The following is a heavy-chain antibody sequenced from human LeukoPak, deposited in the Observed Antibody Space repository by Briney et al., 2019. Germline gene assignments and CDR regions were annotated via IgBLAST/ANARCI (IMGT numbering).Heavy chain of an antibody. CDR3: ARKRNDSNSCGGLDY. CDR1: GYTSTSYY. J-gene: IGHJ4*02. Sequence: GASVKVSCKARGYTSTSYYMHWVRQAPGQGLEWMGIISPSGGSTTYAQKFQCRVTMTRDMSTSTVYMELSSLRSEDTAVYYCARKRNDSNSCGGLDYWGQGTLVTVSS. D-gene: IGHD3-22*01. V-gene: IGHV1-46*01. CDR2: ISPSGGST.